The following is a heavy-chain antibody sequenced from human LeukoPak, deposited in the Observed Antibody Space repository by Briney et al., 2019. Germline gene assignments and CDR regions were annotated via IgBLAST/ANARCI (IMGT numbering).Heavy chain of an antibody. CDR3: AKDVRVGGGGMDV. CDR2: ISDSGAKT. J-gene: IGHJ6*02. V-gene: IGHV3-23*01. D-gene: IGHD1-26*01. CDR1: GFTFSTYA. Sequence: GGSLRLSCAASGFTFSTYAMTWVRQAPGKGLEWVSLISDSGAKTYYADSVKGRFTLSRDNSKNTLSLQMNSLRAEDTAVYYCAKDVRVGGGGMDVWGQGTPVTVSS.